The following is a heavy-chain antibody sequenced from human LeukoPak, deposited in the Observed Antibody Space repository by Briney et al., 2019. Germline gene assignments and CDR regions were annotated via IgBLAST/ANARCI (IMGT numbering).Heavy chain of an antibody. CDR1: GFTFRTQS. CDR2: IKSDGGVT. Sequence: GGSLRLSCAASGFTFRTQSMNWVRQAPGKGLEWVSYIKSDGGVTYYADSVKGRFTISRDNAKNTLYLQMNSLRAEDTAVYYCSRDTADDAFDIWGQGTMVTVSS. CDR3: SRDTADDAFDI. V-gene: IGHV3-48*04. J-gene: IGHJ3*02.